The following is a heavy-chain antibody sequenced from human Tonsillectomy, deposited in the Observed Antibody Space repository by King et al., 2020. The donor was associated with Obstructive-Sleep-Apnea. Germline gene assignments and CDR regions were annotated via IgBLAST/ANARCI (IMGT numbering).Heavy chain of an antibody. D-gene: IGHD3-10*01. V-gene: IGHV3-30*04. Sequence: VQLVESGGGVVQPGRSQRLSCIVSGFTFSSFAMHWVRQAPGRGLEWVAIISYDGTHKYYADSVKGRFTISRDNSKNTLYVQMNSLRAEDTAVYYCARDCELWFGEKTSRGYYFYGLDVWGQGTTVTVSS. J-gene: IGHJ6*02. CDR3: ARDCELWFGEKTSRGYYFYGLDV. CDR2: ISYDGTHK. CDR1: GFTFSSFA.